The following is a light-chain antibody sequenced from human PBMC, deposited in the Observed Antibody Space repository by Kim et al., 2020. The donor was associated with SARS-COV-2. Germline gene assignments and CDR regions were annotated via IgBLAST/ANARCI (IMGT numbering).Light chain of an antibody. CDR2: KAS. CDR3: QHYSTYSLS. V-gene: IGKV1-5*03. Sequence: DIQMTQSPSTLSASVGDSVTIACRASQSISSWLAWYQQKPGKAPKLLIYKASTLETGVPSRFSGRGSGTEFTLTISGLQPDDFATYYCQHYSTYSLSFGQGTKVDIK. J-gene: IGKJ1*01. CDR1: QSISSW.